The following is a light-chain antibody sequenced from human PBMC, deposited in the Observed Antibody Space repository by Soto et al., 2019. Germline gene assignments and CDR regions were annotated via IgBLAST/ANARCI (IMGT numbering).Light chain of an antibody. CDR3: QQYKSYSGA. Sequence: DVQMTQSPSILSASLGDTLTITCLASQSVSGWLAWYQQKPGKAPKLLIYDASALQRGVPSRFSGSGSGTKFTLTIASLQPDDFATYYCQQYKSYSGAFGPGTKVDI. CDR2: DAS. CDR1: QSVSGW. J-gene: IGKJ1*01. V-gene: IGKV1-5*01.